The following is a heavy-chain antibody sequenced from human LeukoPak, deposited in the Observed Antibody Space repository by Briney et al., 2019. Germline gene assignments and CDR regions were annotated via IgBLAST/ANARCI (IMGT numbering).Heavy chain of an antibody. V-gene: IGHV3-23*01. CDR2: ISDSGGST. CDR1: GLTLRSYA. CDR3: AKGVEWLRSWY. J-gene: IGHJ4*02. D-gene: IGHD5-12*01. Sequence: GGSLRLSCAASGLTLRSYAMSWVRQAPGKGLEWVSGISDSGGSTYYADSVKGRFTISRDNSKNMLYLQMNSLRAEDTAVYYCAKGVEWLRSWYWGQGTLVTVSS.